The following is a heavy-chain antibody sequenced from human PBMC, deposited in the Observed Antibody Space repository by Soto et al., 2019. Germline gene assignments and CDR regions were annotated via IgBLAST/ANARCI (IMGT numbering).Heavy chain of an antibody. V-gene: IGHV4-59*08. CDR3: ARFAAYYDILTGYPYYFYGMDV. D-gene: IGHD3-9*01. Sequence: QVQLQESGPGLVKPSETLSLTCTVSGGSISSYYWRWIRQPPGKGLEWIGCIDYSGSTNHNPSLRSRVTITVDTSTNQVSLEQSSVTAADTAVYYCARFAAYYDILTGYPYYFYGMDVWGQGTTVTVSS. J-gene: IGHJ6*02. CDR1: GGSISSYY. CDR2: IDYSGST.